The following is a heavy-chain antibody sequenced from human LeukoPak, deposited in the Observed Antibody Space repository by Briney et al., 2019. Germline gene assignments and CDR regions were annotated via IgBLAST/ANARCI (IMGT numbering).Heavy chain of an antibody. CDR3: AVDFWRSQGFDY. Sequence: SVKVSFKASGGTFSSYAISWVRQAPGQGREWMGRIIPIFGIANYAQKFQGRVTITADKSTSTAYMELSSLRSEDTAVYYCAVDFWRSQGFDYWGQGTLVTVSS. CDR2: IIPIFGIA. J-gene: IGHJ4*02. CDR1: GGTFSSYA. D-gene: IGHD3-3*01. V-gene: IGHV1-69*04.